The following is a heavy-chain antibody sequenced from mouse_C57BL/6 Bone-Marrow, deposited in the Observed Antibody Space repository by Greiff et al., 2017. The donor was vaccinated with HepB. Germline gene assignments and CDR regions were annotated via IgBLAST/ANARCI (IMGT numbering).Heavy chain of an antibody. J-gene: IGHJ2*01. V-gene: IGHV5-12*01. CDR3: ARHALYDFDY. D-gene: IGHD2-14*01. Sequence: EVQLVESGGGLVQPGGSLKLSCAASGFTFSDYYMYWVRQTPEKRLEWVAYISNGGGSTYYPDTVKGRFTISRDNAKNTLYLQMSRLKSEDTAMYYCARHALYDFDYWGQGTTLTVSS. CDR1: GFTFSDYY. CDR2: ISNGGGST.